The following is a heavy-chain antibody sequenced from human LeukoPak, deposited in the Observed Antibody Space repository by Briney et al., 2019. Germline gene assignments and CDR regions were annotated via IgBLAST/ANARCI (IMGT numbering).Heavy chain of an antibody. CDR2: IYSGGST. CDR3: AREDYDFWSGSWFDP. Sequence: GGSLRLSCAASGFTVSSNYMSWVRQAPGKGLEWVSVIYSGGSTYYADSVRGRFTISRDNSKNTLYLQMNSLRAEDTAVYYRAREDYDFWSGSWFDPWGQGTLVTVSS. V-gene: IGHV3-66*02. CDR1: GFTVSSNY. J-gene: IGHJ5*02. D-gene: IGHD3-3*01.